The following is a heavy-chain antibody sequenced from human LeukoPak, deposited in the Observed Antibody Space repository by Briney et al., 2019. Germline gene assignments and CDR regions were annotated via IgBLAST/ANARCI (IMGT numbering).Heavy chain of an antibody. CDR2: INPNSGGT. D-gene: IGHD3-10*01. V-gene: IGHV1-2*02. CDR3: ARGSAYYYGSGSSHGY. J-gene: IGHJ4*02. Sequence: ASVKVSCKASGYTFTGYYMHWVRQAPGQGLEWMGGINPNSGGTNYAQKLQGRVTMTTDTSTSTAYMELRSLRSDDTAVYYCARGSAYYYGSGSSHGYWGQGTLVTVSS. CDR1: GYTFTGYY.